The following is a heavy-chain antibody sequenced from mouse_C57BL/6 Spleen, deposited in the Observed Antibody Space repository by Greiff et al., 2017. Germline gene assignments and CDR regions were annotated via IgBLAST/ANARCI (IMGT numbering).Heavy chain of an antibody. D-gene: IGHD2-4*01. Sequence: QVQLQQPGAELVKPGASVKLSCKASGYTFTSYWMPWVKQRPGQGLEWIGMIHPNSGSTNYNEKFKSKATLTVDKSSSTAYMQLSSLTSEDSAVYYCARDYDGYYFDYWGQGTTLTVSS. CDR1: GYTFTSYW. CDR2: IHPNSGST. V-gene: IGHV1-64*01. J-gene: IGHJ2*01. CDR3: ARDYDGYYFDY.